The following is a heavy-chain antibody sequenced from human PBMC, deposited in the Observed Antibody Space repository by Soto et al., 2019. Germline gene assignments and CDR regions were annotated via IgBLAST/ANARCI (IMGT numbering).Heavy chain of an antibody. CDR2: ISGSGGST. CDR3: AKELGYSSIRRGWFDP. Sequence: PGGSLRLSCAASGFTFSSYAMSWVRQAPGKGLEWVSAISGSGGSTYYADSVKGRFTISRDNSKNTLYLQMNSLRAEDTAVYYCAKELGYSSIRRGWFDPWGQGTLVTVSS. V-gene: IGHV3-23*01. CDR1: GFTFSSYA. D-gene: IGHD6-13*01. J-gene: IGHJ5*02.